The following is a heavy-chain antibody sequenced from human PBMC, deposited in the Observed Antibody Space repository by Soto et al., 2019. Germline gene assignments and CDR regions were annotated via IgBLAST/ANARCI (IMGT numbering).Heavy chain of an antibody. J-gene: IGHJ6*01. D-gene: IGHD3-10*01. CDR1: NGPSSSHN. CDR2: IYYTGST. CDR3: VRQGIGDLHGLVDV. V-gene: IGHV4-59*08. Sequence: QVQLQQSGPGLVKPSETLSLTCTVSNGPSSSHNWGWIRQPPGRGLEWIGYIYYTGSTSYNPSLKSRVTISADTSTNHISLTLSSVTAADTAVYYCVRQGIGDLHGLVDVWGQGTTVSVSS.